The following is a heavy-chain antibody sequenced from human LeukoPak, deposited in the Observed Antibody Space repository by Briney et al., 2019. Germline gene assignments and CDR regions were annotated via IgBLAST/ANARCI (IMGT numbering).Heavy chain of an antibody. J-gene: IGHJ3*01. CDR3: ARPNSGRLGDDFTA. CDR1: GGSISSGSYS. CDR2: IYYIGST. V-gene: IGHV4-39*01. Sequence: SETLSLTCTVSGGSISSGSYSWAWIRQPPGKGLEWIGSIYYIGSTYYGPSLKSRVTISIDSSKDQFSLSLRSVTAADTAVYYCARPNSGRLGDDFTAWGQGTMVTVSS. D-gene: IGHD6-25*01.